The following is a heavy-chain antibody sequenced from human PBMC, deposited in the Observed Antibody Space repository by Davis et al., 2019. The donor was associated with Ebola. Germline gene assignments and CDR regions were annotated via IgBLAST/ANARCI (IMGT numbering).Heavy chain of an antibody. D-gene: IGHD2-15*01. CDR2: IWYDGSRK. CDR1: GFNFRSCG. CDR3: AIPDCSGANCYSVYIKN. V-gene: IGHV3-33*01. J-gene: IGHJ4*02. Sequence: PGGSLRLSCAASGFNFRSCGMHWVRQAPDKGLEWVAVIWYDGSRKYYGDSVKGRFTISRDNSNNLLYLQMNSLRAEDTAVYYCAIPDCSGANCYSVYIKNWGQGTLVTVSS.